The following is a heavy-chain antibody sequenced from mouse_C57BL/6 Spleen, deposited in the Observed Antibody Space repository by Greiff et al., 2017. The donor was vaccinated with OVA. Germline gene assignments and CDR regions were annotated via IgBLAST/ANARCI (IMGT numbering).Heavy chain of an antibody. CDR3: ARTGGDYGAWFAY. D-gene: IGHD2-4*01. Sequence: QVQLQQPGAELVKPGASVKMSCKASGYTFTSYWITWVKQRPGQGLEWIGDIYPGSGSTNYNEKFKSKATLTVDTSSSTAYMQLSSLTSEDSAVYYGARTGGDYGAWFAYWGQGTLVTVSA. J-gene: IGHJ3*01. CDR2: IYPGSGST. CDR1: GYTFTSYW. V-gene: IGHV1-55*01.